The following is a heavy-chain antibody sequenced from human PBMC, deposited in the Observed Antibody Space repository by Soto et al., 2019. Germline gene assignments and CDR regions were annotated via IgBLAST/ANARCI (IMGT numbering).Heavy chain of an antibody. Sequence: EVQLLESGGGLVQPGGSLRLSCAASGFTFSSYAMSWVRQAPGKGLEWVSAISGSGGGTYYADSVKGRFTISRDNSKSTXFLQINSLRAEDTAVYHCARIRGQWLVPGYTNWFDPWGQGTLVTVSS. CDR2: ISGSGGGT. CDR1: GFTFSSYA. V-gene: IGHV3-23*01. J-gene: IGHJ5*02. D-gene: IGHD6-19*01. CDR3: ARIRGQWLVPGYTNWFDP.